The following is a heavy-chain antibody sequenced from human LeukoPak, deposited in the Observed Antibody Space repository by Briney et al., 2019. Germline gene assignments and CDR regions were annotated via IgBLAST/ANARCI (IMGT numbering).Heavy chain of an antibody. J-gene: IGHJ4*02. CDR2: IIPIFGTA. CDR1: GGAFSSYA. V-gene: IGHV1-69*01. Sequence: SVKVSCKASGGAFSSYAISWVRQAPGQGLEWMGGIIPIFGTANYAQKFQGRVTITADESTSTAYMELSSLRSEDTAVYYCARDKCTNGVCPYFDYWGQGTLVTVSS. D-gene: IGHD2-8*01. CDR3: ARDKCTNGVCPYFDY.